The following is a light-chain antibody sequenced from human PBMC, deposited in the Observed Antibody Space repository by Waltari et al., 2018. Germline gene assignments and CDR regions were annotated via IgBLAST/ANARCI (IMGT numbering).Light chain of an antibody. V-gene: IGLV2-23*02. J-gene: IGLJ3*02. CDR1: TSNVGVYNL. Sequence: QSSLTQPASVSGSPGPSITISCTRTTSNVGVYNLVSWYQQHPNKAPKLIIYEVLERPSGVSNRFSGSKSGNTASLTISGLQAEDEADYYCCSYAGRNIWVFGGGTKLTVL. CDR3: CSYAGRNIWV. CDR2: EVL.